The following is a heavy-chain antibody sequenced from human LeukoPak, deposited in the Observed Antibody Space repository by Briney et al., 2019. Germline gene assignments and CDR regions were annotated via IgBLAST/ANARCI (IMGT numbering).Heavy chain of an antibody. CDR1: GGSISSSSYD. CDR3: ARDTYYYDSSGYYYYMDV. J-gene: IGHJ6*03. CDR2: IYYSGST. Sequence: SETLSLTCTVSGGSISSSSYDWGWIRQPRGKGLEWIGSIYYSGSTYNNPSSKSRLTKSVDTKKNQFYLKLSSVTAADTAVYYCARDTYYYDSSGYYYYMDVWGKGTTVTVSS. V-gene: IGHV4-39*07. D-gene: IGHD3-22*01.